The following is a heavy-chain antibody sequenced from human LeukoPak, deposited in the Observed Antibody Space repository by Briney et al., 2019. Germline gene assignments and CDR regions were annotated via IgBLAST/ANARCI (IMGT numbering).Heavy chain of an antibody. CDR3: AREVVRGVLDY. D-gene: IGHD3-10*01. CDR2: IYSGGST. V-gene: IGHV3-53*01. CDR1: GFTVSSNY. J-gene: IGHJ4*02. Sequence: PGGSLGLSCAASGFTVSSNYMSWVRQAPGKGLEWVSVIYSGGSTYYADSVKGRFTISRDNSKNTLYLQMNSLRAEDTAVYYCAREVVRGVLDYWGQGTLVTVSS.